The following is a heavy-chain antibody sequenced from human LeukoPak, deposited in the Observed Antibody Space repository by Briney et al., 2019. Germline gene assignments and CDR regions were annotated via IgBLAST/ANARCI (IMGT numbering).Heavy chain of an antibody. V-gene: IGHV1-46*01. CDR2: INPSGGST. Sequence: ASVKVSCKASGYTFTGYYMHWVRQAPGQGLEWMGIINPSGGSTSYAQKFQGRVTMTRDASTSTVYMELSSLRSEDTAVYYCARWNPATVAAAPWGQGTLVTVSS. J-gene: IGHJ5*02. D-gene: IGHD6-13*01. CDR3: ARWNPATVAAAP. CDR1: GYTFTGYY.